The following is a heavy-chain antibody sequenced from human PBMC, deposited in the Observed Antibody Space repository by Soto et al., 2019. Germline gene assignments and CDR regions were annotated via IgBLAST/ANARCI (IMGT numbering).Heavy chain of an antibody. CDR3: ARGGCSSNWCDSMDV. V-gene: IGHV1-3*01. CDR2: INAGNGHT. CDR1: GYTFTNYA. J-gene: IGHJ6*02. Sequence: GASVKVSCKASGYTFTNYAIHWVRQAPGQRLEWMGWINAGNGHTKYSQKYQGRVTLTGDTSATTAYMEQSSLRSEDTAVYYCARGGCSSNWCDSMDVWGQGTTVTVSS. D-gene: IGHD6-13*01.